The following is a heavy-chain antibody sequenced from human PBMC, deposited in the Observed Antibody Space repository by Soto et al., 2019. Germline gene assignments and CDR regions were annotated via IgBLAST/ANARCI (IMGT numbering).Heavy chain of an antibody. J-gene: IGHJ3*02. V-gene: IGHV3-23*01. CDR2: ISGSGGST. CDR3: AKHLIVVVPAGDAFDI. Sequence: EVKLLESGGGLVQPGGSLRLSCAASGFTFSSYAMSWVRQAPGKGLEWVSAISGSGGSTYYADSVKGRFTISRDNSKNTLDLQMNSLRAEDTAVYYCAKHLIVVVPAGDAFDIWGQGTMVTVSS. CDR1: GFTFSSYA. D-gene: IGHD2-2*01.